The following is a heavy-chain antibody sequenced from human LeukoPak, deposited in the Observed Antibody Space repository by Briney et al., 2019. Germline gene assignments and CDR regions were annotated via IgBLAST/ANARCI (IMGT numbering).Heavy chain of an antibody. J-gene: IGHJ3*02. CDR1: DFMFSTYA. CDR3: ARVALSMGEDGFDI. V-gene: IGHV3-21*01. Sequence: GGSLRLSCAASDFMFSTYAMNWVRQAPGKGLEWVSSISSGSSYIYYADSVKGRFTISRDNAKNSLFLQMNSLRAEDTAVYYCARVALSMGEDGFDIWGQGTMVTVSS. CDR2: ISSGSSYI. D-gene: IGHD2/OR15-2a*01.